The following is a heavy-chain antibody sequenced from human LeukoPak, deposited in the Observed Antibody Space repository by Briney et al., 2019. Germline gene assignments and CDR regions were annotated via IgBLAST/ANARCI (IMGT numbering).Heavy chain of an antibody. Sequence: SQTLSLTCTVSGGSISSGGYYWSWIRQPPGKGLEWIGYIYHSGSTYYNPSLKSRVTISVDRSKNQFSLKLSSVTAADTAVYYCARQYSSTWYGYFQYWGQGTLVTVSS. D-gene: IGHD6-13*01. CDR1: GGSISSGGYY. J-gene: IGHJ1*01. CDR3: ARQYSSTWYGYFQY. CDR2: IYHSGST. V-gene: IGHV4-30-2*01.